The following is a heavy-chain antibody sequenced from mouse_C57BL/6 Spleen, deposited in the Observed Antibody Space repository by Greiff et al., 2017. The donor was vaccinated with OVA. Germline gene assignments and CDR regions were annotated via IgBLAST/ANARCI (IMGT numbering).Heavy chain of an antibody. CDR1: GYTFTDYE. Sequence: LVESGAELVRPGASVTLSCKASGYTFTDYEMHWVKQTPVHGLEWIGAIDPETGGTAYNQKFKGKAILTADKSSSTAYMELRSLTSEDSAVYYCTRGLYDYDWSWFAYWGQGTLVTVSA. V-gene: IGHV1-15*01. D-gene: IGHD2-4*01. CDR2: IDPETGGT. CDR3: TRGLYDYDWSWFAY. J-gene: IGHJ3*01.